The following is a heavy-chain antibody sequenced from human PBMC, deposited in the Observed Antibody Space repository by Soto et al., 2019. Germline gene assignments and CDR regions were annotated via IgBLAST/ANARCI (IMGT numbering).Heavy chain of an antibody. J-gene: IGHJ4*02. V-gene: IGHV3-7*04. Sequence: EVQLVESGGGLVQPGGSLRLSCAASGFTFSSYWMSWVRQAPGKGLEWVANIKQDGSEKYYVDSVKGLLTISRDNAKNSLYLQMNRMRAEDTAVYYCARDLASTTILNYWGQGTLVTVSS. D-gene: IGHD4-17*01. CDR2: IKQDGSEK. CDR3: ARDLASTTILNY. CDR1: GFTFSSYW.